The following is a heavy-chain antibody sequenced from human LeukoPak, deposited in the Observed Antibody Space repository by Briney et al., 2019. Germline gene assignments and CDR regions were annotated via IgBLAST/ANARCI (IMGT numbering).Heavy chain of an antibody. CDR3: TRLGYCSGGSCYIGY. CDR1: GFTFSSYA. D-gene: IGHD2-15*01. V-gene: IGHV3-23*01. Sequence: GGSLRLSCAASGFTFSSYAMSWVRQAPGKGLEWVSAISGSGGSTYYADSVKGRFTISRDDSKNTAYLQMNSLKSEDTALYYCTRLGYCSGGSCYIGYWGQGTLVPVSS. J-gene: IGHJ4*02. CDR2: ISGSGGST.